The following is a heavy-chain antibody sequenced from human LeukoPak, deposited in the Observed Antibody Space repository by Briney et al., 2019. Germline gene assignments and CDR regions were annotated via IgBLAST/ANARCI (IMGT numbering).Heavy chain of an antibody. CDR1: EFSVGSNH. D-gene: IGHD3-16*01. J-gene: IGHJ6*03. V-gene: IGHV3-23*01. CDR2: ISGSGGGT. Sequence: GGSLRLSCAASEFSVGSNHMTWVRQAPGKGLEWVSSISGSGGGTFYADSVKGRFTISRDNSKNTLYLQMNSLRVEDTAVYYCAKAPRFGDHATEYYYYYMHVWGKGTTVTVSS. CDR3: AKAPRFGDHATEYYYYYMHV.